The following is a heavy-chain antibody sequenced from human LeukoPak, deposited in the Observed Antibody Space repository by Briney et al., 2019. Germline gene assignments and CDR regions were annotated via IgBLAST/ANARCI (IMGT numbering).Heavy chain of an antibody. CDR2: TYSRSKWFN. Sequence: SQTLSLTCAISGDSVSSNSVAWNWIRQSPLRGLEWLGRTYSRSKWFNDYAVSVKSRITINPDTSKNQFSLHLSSVTPDDTAIYYCARGTGSLDYWGQGTLVTVSS. V-gene: IGHV6-1*01. CDR3: ARGTGSLDY. J-gene: IGHJ4*02. CDR1: GDSVSSNSVA. D-gene: IGHD1-26*01.